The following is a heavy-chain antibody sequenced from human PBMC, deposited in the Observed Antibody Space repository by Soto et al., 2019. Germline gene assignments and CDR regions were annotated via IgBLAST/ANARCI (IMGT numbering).Heavy chain of an antibody. CDR1: GFTFSSYV. CDR2: VSTSGGST. V-gene: IGHV3-23*01. Sequence: EVQLLESGGGLVQPGGSLRLSCAASGFTFSSYVMSWVRQAPGKGLEWVSAVSTSGGSTFYAGSVKGRFAISRDNSKNTLYLQMNSLSAEDTAVYYCARESEDLTSNFDYWGQGTLVTVSS. J-gene: IGHJ4*02. CDR3: ARESEDLTSNFDY.